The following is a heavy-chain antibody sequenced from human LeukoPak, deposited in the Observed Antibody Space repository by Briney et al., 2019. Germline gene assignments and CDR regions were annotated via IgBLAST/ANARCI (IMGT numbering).Heavy chain of an antibody. CDR3: ARVNYYGSGSYSDY. J-gene: IGHJ4*02. Sequence: ASVRVSCKASGYTFIGYYMHWVRQAPGQGLEWLGWINPNSGGTNYAQKFQGRVTMTRDRSISTAYMELSRLRSDDTAVYYCARVNYYGSGSYSDYWGQGTLVTVSS. D-gene: IGHD3-10*01. CDR2: INPNSGGT. V-gene: IGHV1-2*02. CDR1: GYTFIGYY.